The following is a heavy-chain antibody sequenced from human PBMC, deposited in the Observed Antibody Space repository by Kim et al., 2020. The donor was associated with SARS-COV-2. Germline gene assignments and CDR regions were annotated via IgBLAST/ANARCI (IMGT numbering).Heavy chain of an antibody. J-gene: IGHJ4*02. CDR3: ASTSFTFFDY. D-gene: IGHD6-6*01. Sequence: RTNHNPSLKSRVTRSVDTSKNQFSLKLSSVTAADTAVYYCASTSFTFFDYWGQGTLVTVSS. V-gene: IGHV4-4*09. CDR2: RT.